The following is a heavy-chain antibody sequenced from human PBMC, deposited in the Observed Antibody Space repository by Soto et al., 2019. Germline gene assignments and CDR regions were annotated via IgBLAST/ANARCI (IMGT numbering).Heavy chain of an antibody. CDR1: GFTFSSYS. J-gene: IGHJ6*02. Sequence: EVQLVESGGGLVQPGGSLRLSCAASGFTFSSYSMNWVRQAPGKGLEWVSYISSSSSTIYYADSVKGRFTISRDNAKNSLYLQMNSLRDEDTAVYYCARSHLPWSGSGTYYYYGMDVWGQGTTVTVSS. CDR2: ISSSSSTI. V-gene: IGHV3-48*02. D-gene: IGHD3-10*01. CDR3: ARSHLPWSGSGTYYYYGMDV.